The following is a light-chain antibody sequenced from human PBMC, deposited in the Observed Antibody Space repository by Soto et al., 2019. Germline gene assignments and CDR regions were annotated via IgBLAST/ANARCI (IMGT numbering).Light chain of an antibody. CDR3: QSYDSSLSGSV. J-gene: IGLJ3*02. CDR2: GTS. V-gene: IGLV1-40*01. Sequence: QPVLTQPPSVSGAPGHRVTISFTGSSSNIGAVYDVHWYQQLPGIAPTLIIYGTSTRPSGVPDRFSGSKSGTSASLAITGLQDEDEADYYCQSYDSSLSGSVFGGGTKATVL. CDR1: SSNIGAVYD.